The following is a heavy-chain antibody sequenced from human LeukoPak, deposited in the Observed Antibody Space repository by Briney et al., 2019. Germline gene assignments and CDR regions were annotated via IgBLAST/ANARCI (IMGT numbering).Heavy chain of an antibody. CDR3: AKDSGGSGSYYNKGYYFDY. V-gene: IGHV3-53*01. CDR1: GFTVSSNY. D-gene: IGHD3-10*01. J-gene: IGHJ4*02. CDR2: IYSGGST. Sequence: GGSLRLSCAASGFTVSSNYMSWVRQAPGKGLEWVSVIYSGGSTYYADSVKGRFTISRDNSKNTLYLQMNSLRAEDTAVYYCAKDSGGSGSYYNKGYYFDYWGQGTLVTVSS.